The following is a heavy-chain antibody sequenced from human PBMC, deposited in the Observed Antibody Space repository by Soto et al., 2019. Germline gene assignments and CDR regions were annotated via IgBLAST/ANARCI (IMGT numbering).Heavy chain of an antibody. CDR2: IYYNGRT. J-gene: IGHJ4*02. CDR3: ARDRSNSPDYFDY. CDR1: CGSISSDDYY. V-gene: IGHV4-30-4*01. D-gene: IGHD6-6*01. Sequence: KPSETLSLTCTVSCGSISSDDYYWSWIRQPPGKGLEWIGYIYYNGRTDYNPSLKSRVIISIDTSKNQFSLNLNSVSAADTAVYYCARDRSNSPDYFDYWGQGTLVTVSS.